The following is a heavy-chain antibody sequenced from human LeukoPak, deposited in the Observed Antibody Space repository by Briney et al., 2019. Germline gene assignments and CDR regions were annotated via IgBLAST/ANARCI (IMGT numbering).Heavy chain of an antibody. CDR1: GFIFSNYG. V-gene: IGHV3-53*01. CDR2: IYSGGST. CDR3: ARDHRGYCSGGSCYPYFDY. D-gene: IGHD2-15*01. Sequence: PGGSLRLSCAASGFIFSNYGMSWVRQAPGKGLEWVSVIYSGGSTYYADSVKGRFTISRDNSKNTLYLQMNSLRAEDTAVYYCARDHRGYCSGGSCYPYFDYWGQGTLVTVSS. J-gene: IGHJ4*02.